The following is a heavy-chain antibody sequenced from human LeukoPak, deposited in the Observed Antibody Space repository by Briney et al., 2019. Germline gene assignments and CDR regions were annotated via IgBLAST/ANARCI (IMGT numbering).Heavy chain of an antibody. Sequence: GGSLRLSCAASGFTFSSYEMNWVRQAPGKGLEWVSSISSSSSYIYYADSVKGRFTISRDNAKNSLYLQMNSLRAEDTAVYYCARDLSGSPALYYYYYMDVWGKGTTVTISS. D-gene: IGHD3-10*01. V-gene: IGHV3-21*01. CDR2: ISSSSSYI. CDR1: GFTFSSYE. CDR3: ARDLSGSPALYYYYYMDV. J-gene: IGHJ6*03.